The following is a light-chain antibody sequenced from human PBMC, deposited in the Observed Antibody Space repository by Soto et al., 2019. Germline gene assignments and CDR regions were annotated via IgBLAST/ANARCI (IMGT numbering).Light chain of an antibody. Sequence: QSVLTQPASVSGSPGQSITISCTGTSSDVGGYNYVSWYQQHPGKAPKLMIYEVSNRPSGVSNRFSGSKSGNTASLTISGLQAEDEADYYCSSYTGSTTPGVFGGGTKVTVL. CDR2: EVS. CDR1: SSDVGGYNY. CDR3: SSYTGSTTPGV. J-gene: IGLJ2*01. V-gene: IGLV2-14*01.